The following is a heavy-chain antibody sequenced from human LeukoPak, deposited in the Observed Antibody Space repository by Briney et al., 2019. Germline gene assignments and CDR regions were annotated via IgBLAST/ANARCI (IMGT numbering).Heavy chain of an antibody. Sequence: ASVQVSCKSSGYTFTSYDINWVRQATGQGLEGMGWNNPNSGNTGYAQKFQGRVTMTRNTSISTAYMELSSLRSEDTAVYYCAIRYGSGEKYYYYYYMDVWGKGTTVTVSS. D-gene: IGHD3-10*01. CDR1: GYTFTSYD. CDR2: NNPNSGNT. CDR3: AIRYGSGEKYYYYYYMDV. V-gene: IGHV1-8*01. J-gene: IGHJ6*03.